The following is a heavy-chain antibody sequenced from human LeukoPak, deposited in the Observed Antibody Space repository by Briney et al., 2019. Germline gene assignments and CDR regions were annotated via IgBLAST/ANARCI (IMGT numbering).Heavy chain of an antibody. CDR3: ARDFAGRYYYYYGMDV. V-gene: IGHV3-21*01. Sequence: GGSLRLSCAASGFTFSSYSTNWVRQAPGKGLEWVSSISSSSSYIYYADSVKGRFTISRDNAKNSLYLQMNSLRAEDTAVYYCARDFAGRYYYYYGMDVWGQGTTVTVSS. CDR1: GFTFSSYS. J-gene: IGHJ6*02. CDR2: ISSSSSYI. D-gene: IGHD6-13*01.